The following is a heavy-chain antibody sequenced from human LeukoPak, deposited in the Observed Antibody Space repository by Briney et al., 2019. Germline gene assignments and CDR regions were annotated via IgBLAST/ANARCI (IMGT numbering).Heavy chain of an antibody. CDR1: GFTFSSYG. J-gene: IGHJ4*02. V-gene: IGHV3-74*01. CDR2: INSDGSST. Sequence: GGSLRLSCAASGFTFSSYGMHWVRQAPGKGLVWVSRINSDGSSTSYADSVKGRFTISRDKVKKMLYLQINSLRAEDTAVYYCARDRGGYFDYWGQGTLVTVSS. D-gene: IGHD3-10*01. CDR3: ARDRGGYFDY.